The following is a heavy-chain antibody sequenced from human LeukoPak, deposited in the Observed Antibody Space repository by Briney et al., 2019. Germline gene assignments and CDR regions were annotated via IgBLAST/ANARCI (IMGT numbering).Heavy chain of an antibody. CDR3: ARLNRIAAAGPNWFDP. CDR1: GYTFTSYG. D-gene: IGHD6-13*01. J-gene: IGHJ5*02. CDR2: INPDNGNT. V-gene: IGHV1-18*01. Sequence: ASVKVSCKASGYTFTSYGISWVRQAPGQGLEWMGWINPDNGNTISAQKVQGRVTMTSDTSTSTAYMELRSLRSDDAAVYYCARLNRIAAAGPNWFDPWGQGTLVTVSS.